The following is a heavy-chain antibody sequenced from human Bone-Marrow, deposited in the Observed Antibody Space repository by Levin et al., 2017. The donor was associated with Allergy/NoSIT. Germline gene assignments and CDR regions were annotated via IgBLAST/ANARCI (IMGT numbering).Heavy chain of an antibody. CDR1: GGAIGDNH. CDR3: ARDILRSSGWYGLDE. CDR2: LYPSGST. J-gene: IGHJ4*02. D-gene: IGHD6-19*01. Sequence: SETLSLTCTASGGAIGDNHWSWIRRPAGQGLQWIGRLYPSGSTDYNPSLKSRVSMSLDKSKNHFSLRLRSVTAADTAVYYCARDILRSSGWYGLDEWGQGTLVTVSS. V-gene: IGHV4-4*07.